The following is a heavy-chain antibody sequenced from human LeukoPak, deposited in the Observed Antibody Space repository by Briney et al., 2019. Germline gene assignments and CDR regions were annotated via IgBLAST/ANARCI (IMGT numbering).Heavy chain of an antibody. V-gene: IGHV1-69*13. J-gene: IGHJ3*02. CDR1: GGTFSSYA. CDR3: ARGGPYGDYLDDFDI. CDR2: IIPIFGTA. D-gene: IGHD4-17*01. Sequence: SVKVSCKASGGTFSSYAISWVRQAPGQGLEWMGGIIPIFGTANYAQKFQGRVTITADESTSTAYMELSSLRSEDTAVYYCARGGPYGDYLDDFDIWGQGTMVTVSS.